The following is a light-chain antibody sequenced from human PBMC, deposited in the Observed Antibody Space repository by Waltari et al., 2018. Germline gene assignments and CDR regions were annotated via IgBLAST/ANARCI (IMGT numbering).Light chain of an antibody. Sequence: QSALTQPASVSGSPGQSITISCPGTRSDLGGYRYVPWYQQHPGKAPKLMIYEVFSRPSGVSGRFSGSQSGNTASLTISGLQAEDEADYYCSSFTSDSTLVFGGGTKLTVL. CDR3: SSFTSDSTLV. J-gene: IGLJ3*02. CDR1: RSDLGGYRY. CDR2: EVF. V-gene: IGLV2-14*01.